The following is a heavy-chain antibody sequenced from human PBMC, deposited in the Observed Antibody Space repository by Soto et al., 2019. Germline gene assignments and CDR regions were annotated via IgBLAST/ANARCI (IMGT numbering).Heavy chain of an antibody. CDR2: INSGGST. CDR3: VGENYYYGMDV. J-gene: IGHJ6*02. CDR1: GFTVSVNL. Sequence: EVQLVESGGGLVQPGGSLRLSCAASGFTVSVNLMNWVRQAPGKGLEWVSVINSGGSTDYADSVKGRFTISRDISRNTLYLHTNSLRAEDTAVYYCVGENYYYGMDVWGQGTTVTVSS. V-gene: IGHV3-66*01.